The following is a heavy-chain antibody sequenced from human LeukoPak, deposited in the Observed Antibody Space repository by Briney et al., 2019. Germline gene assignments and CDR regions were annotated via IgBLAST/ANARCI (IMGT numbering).Heavy chain of an antibody. J-gene: IGHJ6*02. V-gene: IGHV3-7*01. CDR3: ARFYYDSSGFYYSTKLGHYYGMDV. Sequence: GGSLRLSCVASGFTFSSYWMSWVRQAPGKGLEGVANIEQDGREKYYVDSVKGRSTISRDNAKSSVFLQMNSLRAEDTAVYYCARFYYDSSGFYYSTKLGHYYGMDVWGQGTTVTVSS. D-gene: IGHD3-22*01. CDR2: IEQDGREK. CDR1: GFTFSSYW.